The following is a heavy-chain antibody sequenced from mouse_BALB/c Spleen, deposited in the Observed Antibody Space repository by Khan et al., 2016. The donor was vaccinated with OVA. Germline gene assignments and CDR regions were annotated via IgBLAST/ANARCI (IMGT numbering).Heavy chain of an antibody. J-gene: IGHJ1*01. V-gene: IGHV5-17*02. CDR2: ISSGSSTI. D-gene: IGHD2-1*01. Sequence: EVELVESGGGLVQPGGSRKLSCAASGFTFSSFGMHWVRQAPKKGLEWVAYISSGSSTIYYVDTVEGRFTISRDNPKNTLFLQMTSLRSEDTVMYYCARSGGNFHWYFDVWGAGTSVTVSS. CDR1: GFTFSSFG. CDR3: ARSGGNFHWYFDV.